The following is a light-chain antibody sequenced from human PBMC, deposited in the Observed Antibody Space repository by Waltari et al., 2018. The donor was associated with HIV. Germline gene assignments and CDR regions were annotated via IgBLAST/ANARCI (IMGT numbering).Light chain of an antibody. CDR1: QNINRY. V-gene: IGKV1-39*01. J-gene: IGKJ2*01. CDR3: QQSHTTPAT. CDR2: GAS. Sequence: DIQLTQSPSSLSASVGDRVTITCRANQNINRYLNWYRQKPGKAPDLLIFGASTLQSGVPSRFSASVSGIDFILTIPAVQHEDFATYFCQQSHTTPATFGQGTKLEMK.